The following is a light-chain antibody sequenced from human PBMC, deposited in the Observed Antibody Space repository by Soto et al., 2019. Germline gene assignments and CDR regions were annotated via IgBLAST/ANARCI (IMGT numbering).Light chain of an antibody. CDR1: QGIRND. J-gene: IGKJ1*01. CDR3: LQDYTYPWT. V-gene: IGKV1-6*01. CDR2: AAS. Sequence: AIQMTQSPSSLSASVGDTVTITCRASQGIRNDLGWYQQKPGKAPKLLIYAASSLQSGVPSRFSGSGAGTDFTLTIRGLQPEDFATYYCLQDYTYPWTFGQGTKVDIK.